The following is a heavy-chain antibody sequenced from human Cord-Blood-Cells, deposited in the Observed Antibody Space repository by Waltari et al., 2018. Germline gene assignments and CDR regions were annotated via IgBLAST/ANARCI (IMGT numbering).Heavy chain of an antibody. CDR1: GGPISSGGYY. D-gene: IGHD5-12*01. Sequence: QVQLQESGPGLVKPSQTLSLTCTVSGGPISSGGYYWSWIRQHPGKGLEWIGYIYYSGSTYYNPSLKSRVTISVDTSKNQFSLKLSSVTAADTAVYYCAREGVGGYAAFDYWGQGTLVTVSS. V-gene: IGHV4-31*03. J-gene: IGHJ4*02. CDR2: IYYSGST. CDR3: AREGVGGYAAFDY.